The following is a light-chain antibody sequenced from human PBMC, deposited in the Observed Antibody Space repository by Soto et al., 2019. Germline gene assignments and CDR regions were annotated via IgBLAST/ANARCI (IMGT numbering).Light chain of an antibody. CDR3: QQYKSYSWT. Sequence: DIQMSQSPSTLSASVGDRVTITCRASQGISDWLAWYQQKAGRAPQLLIYKASNLESGVPSRFSGGGSGTEFTLTISSLQPDDFATYYCQQYKSYSWTFGQGTKVDIK. CDR2: KAS. V-gene: IGKV1-5*03. J-gene: IGKJ1*01. CDR1: QGISDW.